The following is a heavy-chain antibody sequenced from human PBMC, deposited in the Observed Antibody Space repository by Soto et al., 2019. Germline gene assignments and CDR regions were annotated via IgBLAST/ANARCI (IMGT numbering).Heavy chain of an antibody. CDR1: GGSISSATYS. CDR3: ARLGGYCSTSCYGYYGMDV. V-gene: IGHV4-39*01. Sequence: SETLSLTCAVSGGSISSATYSWGWIRQPPGKGLEWIGTFYYSGSTHYNPSLESRVTISVDTSKNQFSLKVSSLTAADTAVYYCARLGGYCSTSCYGYYGMDVWGQGSTVTVSS. D-gene: IGHD2-2*01. CDR2: FYYSGST. J-gene: IGHJ6*02.